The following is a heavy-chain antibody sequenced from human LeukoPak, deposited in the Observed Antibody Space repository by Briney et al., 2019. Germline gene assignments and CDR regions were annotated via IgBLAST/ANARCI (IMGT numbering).Heavy chain of an antibody. CDR2: IWYDGNTK. V-gene: IGHV3-33*01. CDR1: GFSFSTYG. CDR3: ARGEAFHYDSSGYPDY. J-gene: IGHJ4*02. D-gene: IGHD3-22*01. Sequence: AGGSLRLSCAASGFSFSTYGMQWVRQAPGKGLEWVAVIWYDGNTKYYADSVKGRSTISRDKSKNTLYLQMNSLKPEDTAVYYCARGEAFHYDSSGYPDYWGQGTLVTVSS.